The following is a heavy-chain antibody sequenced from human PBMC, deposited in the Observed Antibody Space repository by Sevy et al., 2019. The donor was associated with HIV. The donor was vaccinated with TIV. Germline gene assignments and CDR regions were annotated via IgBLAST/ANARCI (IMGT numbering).Heavy chain of an antibody. J-gene: IGHJ4*02. CDR1: GFTFSNAW. CDR2: IKSKTDGGTT. D-gene: IGHD6-13*01. V-gene: IGHV3-15*07. Sequence: GGYLRLSCAASGFTFSNAWMNWVRQAPGKGLEWIGRIKSKTDGGTTDYAAPVKGRFTISRDESKNTLYLQMNSLKTEDTAVYYCTTGFVRGSSSSWYSIDYWGQGTLVTVSS. CDR3: TTGFVRGSSSSWYSIDY.